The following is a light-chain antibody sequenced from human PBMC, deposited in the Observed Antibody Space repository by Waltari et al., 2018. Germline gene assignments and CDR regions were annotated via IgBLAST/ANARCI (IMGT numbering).Light chain of an antibody. CDR2: DGS. CDR3: QQYHSSVYT. J-gene: IGKJ2*01. Sequence: DIVLTQSPATLSLSPGETATLSCEASVSVWNTYLAWYQHKPGQPPRLLIYDGSTRATGTPDTFSGSGAATAFTLTISRLEPEDFAVYYCQQYHSSVYTFGQGTRLEMK. CDR1: VSVWNTY. V-gene: IGKV3D-20*01.